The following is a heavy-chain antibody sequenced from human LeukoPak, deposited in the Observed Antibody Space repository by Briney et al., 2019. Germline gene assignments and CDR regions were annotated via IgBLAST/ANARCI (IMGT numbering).Heavy chain of an antibody. CDR2: ISAYNGNT. CDR3: ARDQTLAAAGNGQIDY. CDR1: GYTFTSYG. V-gene: IGHV1-18*01. D-gene: IGHD6-13*01. J-gene: IGHJ4*02. Sequence: ASVKVSCKASGYTFTSYGISWVRQAPGQGLEWMGWISAYNGNTNYAQKLQGRVTMTTDTSTSKAYMELRSLRSDDTAVYYCARDQTLAAAGNGQIDYWGQGTLVTVSS.